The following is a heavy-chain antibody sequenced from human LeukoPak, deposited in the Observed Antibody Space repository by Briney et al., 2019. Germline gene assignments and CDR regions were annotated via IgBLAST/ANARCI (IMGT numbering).Heavy chain of an antibody. Sequence: ASVKVSCKASGYTFTSYDINWVRQATGQGLEWMGWMNPNSGNTGYAQKFQGRVTMTRDTAISTAYMELSRLRSDDTAVYYCARAHRYDAFDIWGQGTMVTVSS. J-gene: IGHJ3*02. V-gene: IGHV1-8*02. D-gene: IGHD5-18*01. CDR1: GYTFTSYD. CDR3: ARAHRYDAFDI. CDR2: MNPNSGNT.